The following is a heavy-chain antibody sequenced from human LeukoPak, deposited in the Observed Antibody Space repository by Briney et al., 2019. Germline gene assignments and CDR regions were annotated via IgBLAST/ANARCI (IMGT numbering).Heavy chain of an antibody. CDR3: ARVDSDNTVTDDY. J-gene: IGHJ4*02. CDR2: INHSGST. CDR1: GGSLSGYY. V-gene: IGHV4-34*01. Sequence: PSETLPLTCAVYGGSLSGYYWSWIRQPPGKGLEWIGEINHSGSTFYNPSLKSRVTISVDTSKNQFSLNLRSVTAADTAVYYCARVDSDNTVTDDYWAQGTPVTVSS. D-gene: IGHD4-11*01.